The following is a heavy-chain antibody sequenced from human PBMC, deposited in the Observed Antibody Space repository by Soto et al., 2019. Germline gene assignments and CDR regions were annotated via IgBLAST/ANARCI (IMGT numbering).Heavy chain of an antibody. CDR1: GGTFSDFT. D-gene: IGHD1-1*01. Sequence: QVQLVQSGAELRKPGSSVKVSCKASGGTFSDFTINWVRQAPGQRLEWMGGIIPFFDTANYAERFQGRVTITADEATTTSFMEVSSLRSEDTGVYYCARNGTLTGYSYGMDVWGQGTMVTVSS. V-gene: IGHV1-69*01. J-gene: IGHJ6*02. CDR2: IIPFFDTA. CDR3: ARNGTLTGYSYGMDV.